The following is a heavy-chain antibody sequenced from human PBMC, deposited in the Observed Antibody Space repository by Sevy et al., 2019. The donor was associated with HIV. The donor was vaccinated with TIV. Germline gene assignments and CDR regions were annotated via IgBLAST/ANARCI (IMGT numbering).Heavy chain of an antibody. D-gene: IGHD6-19*01. V-gene: IGHV4-61*02. CDR1: GGSISSGSYY. J-gene: IGHJ4*02. Sequence: SETLSLTCTVSGGSISSGSYYWSWIRQPAGKGLEWIGRIYTSGYTNYNPSLKSRVTISVDTSKNQFSLRLSSVTAADTAVYYCAREWPGAVAALHFDYWGQGTLVTVSS. CDR3: AREWPGAVAALHFDY. CDR2: IYTSGYT.